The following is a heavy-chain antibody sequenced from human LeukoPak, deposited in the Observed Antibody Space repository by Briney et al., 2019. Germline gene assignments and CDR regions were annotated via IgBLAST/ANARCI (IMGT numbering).Heavy chain of an antibody. CDR2: INHSGSA. V-gene: IGHV4-34*01. Sequence: KSSETLSLTCAVSGGSFSGYYWTWIRQPPGKGLEWIGEINHSGSANYNPSLKSRVTISLDTSKNQFSLKVSSVTAADTAVYYCARSIVTTGFDYWGQGTLVTVSS. D-gene: IGHD4-11*01. CDR1: GGSFSGYY. J-gene: IGHJ4*02. CDR3: ARSIVTTGFDY.